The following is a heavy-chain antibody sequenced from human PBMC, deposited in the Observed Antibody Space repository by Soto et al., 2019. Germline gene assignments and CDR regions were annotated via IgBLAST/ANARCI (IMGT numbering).Heavy chain of an antibody. CDR3: ARDSPYDFWSGYSNAFDI. V-gene: IGHV4-30-2*01. CDR2: IYHSGSI. Sequence: TLSLTCAVSGGSISSGGYSWSWIRQPPGKGLEWIGYIYHSGSIYYNPSLKSRVTISVDRSKNQFSLKLSSVTAADTAVYFCARDSPYDFWSGYSNAFDIWGQGTMVTVSS. CDR1: GGSISSGGYS. D-gene: IGHD3-3*01. J-gene: IGHJ3*02.